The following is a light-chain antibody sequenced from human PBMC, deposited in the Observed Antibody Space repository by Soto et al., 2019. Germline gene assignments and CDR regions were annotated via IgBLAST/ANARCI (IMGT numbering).Light chain of an antibody. J-gene: IGKJ4*01. CDR1: QTVGKNY. CDR3: QQYASSPLT. CDR2: GAS. V-gene: IGKV3-20*01. Sequence: EIVLTQSPGTLSLSPGERATLSCRASQTVGKNYLAWYQQKPGQTPRLLIHGASNRATGIPDRISGSGSGTDFTLIISRLEPEDLAVYYCQQYASSPLTFGGGTKVEIK.